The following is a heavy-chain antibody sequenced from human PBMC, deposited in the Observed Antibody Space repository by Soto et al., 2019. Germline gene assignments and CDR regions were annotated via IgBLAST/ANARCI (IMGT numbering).Heavy chain of an antibody. Sequence: ASVKVSCKASGYTFTSYYMHWVRQAPGQGLEWMGIINPSGGSTSYAQKFQGRVTMTRDTSTSTVHMELSSLRSEDTAVYYCARKIVVVKDDRNYYYYYGMDVWGQGTTVTVSS. J-gene: IGHJ6*02. CDR1: GYTFTSYY. V-gene: IGHV1-46*01. D-gene: IGHD2-2*01. CDR3: ARKIVVVKDDRNYYYYYGMDV. CDR2: INPSGGST.